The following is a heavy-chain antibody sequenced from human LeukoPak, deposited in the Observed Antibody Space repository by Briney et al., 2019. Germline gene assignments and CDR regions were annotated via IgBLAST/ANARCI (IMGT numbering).Heavy chain of an antibody. V-gene: IGHV3-30*04. CDR1: GFTFSSYA. CDR3: ARDWREGIQLWPTYYFDY. Sequence: GGSLTLSCAASGFTFSSYAMHWVRQAPGKGLEGVAVISYVGSNKYYADSVKGRFTISRDNSKNTLYLQMNSLRAENTAVYYCARDWREGIQLWPTYYFDYWGQGTLVTVSS. CDR2: ISYVGSNK. D-gene: IGHD5-18*01. J-gene: IGHJ4*02.